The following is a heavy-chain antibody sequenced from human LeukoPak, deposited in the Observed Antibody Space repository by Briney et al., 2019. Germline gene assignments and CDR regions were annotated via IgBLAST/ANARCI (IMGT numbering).Heavy chain of an antibody. V-gene: IGHV1-18*01. D-gene: IGHD2-15*01. CDR2: ISTYNGDT. CDR1: GYSLTNWG. Sequence: ASVKVSYKASGYSLTNWGFTWLRQAPGQGLAWMGWISTYNGDTNSAQNLQGRITMTSDTSTNTAFMELRSLRSDDTAVYYCARGDDGASSSTPKGWWVDYWGQGTLVTVSS. J-gene: IGHJ4*02. CDR3: ARGDDGASSSTPKGWWVDY.